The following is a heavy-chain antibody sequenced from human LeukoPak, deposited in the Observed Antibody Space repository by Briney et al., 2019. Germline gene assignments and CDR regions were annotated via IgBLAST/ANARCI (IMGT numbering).Heavy chain of an antibody. V-gene: IGHV1-69*13. CDR2: IIPIFGTA. D-gene: IGHD3-10*01. CDR3: ARDSYYYGSGSYFSIYPLGRVIYYYYGMDV. Sequence: ASVKVSCKASGYTFTSYGISWVRQAPGQGLEWMGGIIPIFGTANYAQKFQGRVTITADESTSTAYMELSSLRSEDTAVYYCARDSYYYGSGSYFSIYPLGRVIYYYYGMDVWGQGTTVTVSS. CDR1: GYTFTSYG. J-gene: IGHJ6*02.